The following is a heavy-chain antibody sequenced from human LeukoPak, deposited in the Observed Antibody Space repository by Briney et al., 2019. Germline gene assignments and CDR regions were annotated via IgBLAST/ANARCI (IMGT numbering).Heavy chain of an antibody. D-gene: IGHD3-22*01. CDR1: GFTFDDYA. CDR3: AKAFSGSWYYYDSSGYYFDY. CDR2: ICWNSGSI. J-gene: IGHJ4*02. V-gene: IGHV3-9*01. Sequence: GRSLRLSCAASGFTFDDYAMHWVRQAPGEGLEWVSGICWNSGSIGYADSVKGRFTISRDNAKNSLYLQMNSLRAEDTALYYCAKAFSGSWYYYDSSGYYFDYWGQGTLVTVSS.